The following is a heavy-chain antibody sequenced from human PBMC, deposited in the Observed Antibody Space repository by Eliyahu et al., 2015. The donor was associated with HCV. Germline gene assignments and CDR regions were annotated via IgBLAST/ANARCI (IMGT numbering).Heavy chain of an antibody. Sequence: EAQLVESGGGLVQSGGSLXLSXTAXGFNXRIFNWXWVRQDPGKGLEWISFXSSSGSTKYFADFVSGRFSVSRDNAKNSVFLDIHSLTAEDTGVYYCARDYDYGRNSYLDYWGQGTLVTVSS. J-gene: IGHJ4*02. CDR2: XSSSGSTK. CDR3: ARDYDYGRNSYLDY. V-gene: IGHV3-48*01. CDR1: GFNXRIFN. D-gene: IGHD4-17*01.